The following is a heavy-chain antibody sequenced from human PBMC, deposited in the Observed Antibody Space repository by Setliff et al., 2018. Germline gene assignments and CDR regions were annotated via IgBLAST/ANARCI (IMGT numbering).Heavy chain of an antibody. CDR1: GYTLTSYA. CDR3: ARDNNPGYRGYWGRFDY. CDR2: INAGNGNT. D-gene: IGHD3-16*02. J-gene: IGHJ4*02. V-gene: IGHV1-3*01. Sequence: ASVKVSCKASGYTLTSYAMHWVRQAPGQRLEWMGWINAGNGNTKYSQKFQGRVTITRDTSASTAYMELSSLRSEDTAVYYCARDNNPGYRGYWGRFDYWGQGTLVTV.